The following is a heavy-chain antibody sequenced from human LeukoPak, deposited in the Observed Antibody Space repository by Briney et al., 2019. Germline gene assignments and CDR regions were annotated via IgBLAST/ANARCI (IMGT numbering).Heavy chain of an antibody. D-gene: IGHD4-17*01. CDR3: ARSGTVTTWYYGMDV. CDR1: GFTFSSYA. V-gene: IGHV3-23*01. J-gene: IGHJ6*02. CDR2: ISGSGGST. Sequence: GGSLRLSCAASGFTFSSYAMSWVRQAPGKGLEWVSAISGSGGSTYYADSVKGRFTISRDNSKNTLYLQMNSLRAEDTAVYYCARSGTVTTWYYGMDVWGQGTTVTVSS.